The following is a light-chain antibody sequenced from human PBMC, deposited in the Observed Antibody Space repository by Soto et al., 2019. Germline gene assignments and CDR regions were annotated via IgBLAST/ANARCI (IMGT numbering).Light chain of an antibody. V-gene: IGKV4-1*01. Sequence: DIVMTQSPDSLAVSLGERATINCKSSQSVLSSSNNKNYLAWYQQKPEQPPKLLIYCASAREPGVPDRFSGSGSGTDFSLTISSLQAEDVAVYYCQQYYSTPQTFGQGTKVDIK. CDR1: QSVLSSSNNKNY. J-gene: IGKJ1*01. CDR2: CAS. CDR3: QQYYSTPQT.